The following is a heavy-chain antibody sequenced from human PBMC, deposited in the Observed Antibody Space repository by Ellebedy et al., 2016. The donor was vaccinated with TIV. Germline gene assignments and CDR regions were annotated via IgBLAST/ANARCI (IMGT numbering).Heavy chain of an antibody. CDR2: ISGSGDKT. J-gene: IGHJ4*02. CDR1: GITFSSHA. D-gene: IGHD2-15*01. Sequence: PGGSLRLSCAASGITFSSHAISWVRQTPGKGLEWVSAISGSGDKTYYTDSVKGRFTISRDNTKNTLYLQMNSLRAEDTAVYYCARNRYCSSGDCYALGYWGQGTLVTVSS. V-gene: IGHV3-23*01. CDR3: ARNRYCSSGDCYALGY.